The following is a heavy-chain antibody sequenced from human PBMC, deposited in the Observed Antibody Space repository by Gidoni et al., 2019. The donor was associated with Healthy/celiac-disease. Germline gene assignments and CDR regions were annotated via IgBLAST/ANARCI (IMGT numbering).Heavy chain of an antibody. V-gene: IGHV4-34*01. Sequence: QVQLQQWGAGLLKPSETLSPTCAVYAGSFSGYYWSWIRQPPGKGLAWVGEINHSGSTNYNPSLKSRVTISVDTSKNQFSLKLSSVTAADTAVYYCARAWGMTFGGVDFDPWGQGTLVTVSS. CDR1: AGSFSGYY. CDR2: INHSGST. J-gene: IGHJ5*02. D-gene: IGHD3-16*01. CDR3: ARAWGMTFGGVDFDP.